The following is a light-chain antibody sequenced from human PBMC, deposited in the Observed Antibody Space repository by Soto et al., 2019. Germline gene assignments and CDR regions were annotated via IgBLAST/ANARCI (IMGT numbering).Light chain of an antibody. J-gene: IGKJ1*01. CDR3: QQSYSTPYT. CDR2: WAS. CDR1: ESVLYSSNNGNY. Sequence: IVMIPSPQSLPVSLGERATINCKSRESVLYSSNNGNYLSWYQQKPGQPPKPXXYWASTRESEVPDRFSVSGSGTDFTLTISILQPEDLAVYYCQQSYSTPYTFGQGTKVDIK. V-gene: IGKV4-1*01.